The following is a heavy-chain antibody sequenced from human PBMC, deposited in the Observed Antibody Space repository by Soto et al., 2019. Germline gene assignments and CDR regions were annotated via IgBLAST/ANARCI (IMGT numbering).Heavy chain of an antibody. D-gene: IGHD2-8*01. Sequence: SETLSLTCAVYGGSFSGYYWSWIRQPPGKGLEWIGEINHSGSTNYNPSLKSRVTISVDTSKNQFSLKLSSVTAADTAVYYCARSLNTPYYYYCYMDVWGKGTTVTVSS. J-gene: IGHJ6*03. CDR3: ARSLNTPYYYYCYMDV. CDR1: GGSFSGYY. V-gene: IGHV4-34*01. CDR2: INHSGST.